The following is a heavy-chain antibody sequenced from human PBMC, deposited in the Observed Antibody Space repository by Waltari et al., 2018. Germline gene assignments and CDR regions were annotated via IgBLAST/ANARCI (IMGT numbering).Heavy chain of an antibody. J-gene: IGHJ4*02. V-gene: IGHV3-74*01. CDR2: MQTGDSST. D-gene: IGHD1-26*01. Sequence: EVQLVESGGGLVQPGGSVRLSCAASRFTFSNYWMHWVRPHPGTGLVAVSRMQTGDSSTNYPDSVKGRFTISRDNAKNTLYLQMDSLRAEDTAVYYCARGVGAMGYWGQGTLVTVSS. CDR3: ARGVGAMGY. CDR1: RFTFSNYW.